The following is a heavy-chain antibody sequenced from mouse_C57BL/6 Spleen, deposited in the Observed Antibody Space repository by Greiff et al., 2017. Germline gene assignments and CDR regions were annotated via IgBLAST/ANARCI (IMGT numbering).Heavy chain of an antibody. CDR1: GYSITSGYY. J-gene: IGHJ2*01. CDR3: ARDRDYYGSDY. V-gene: IGHV3-6*01. D-gene: IGHD1-1*01. Sequence: VQLQESGPGLVKPSQSLSLTCSVTGYSITSGYYWNWIRQFPGNKLEWMGYISYDGSNNYNPSLKNRISITRDTSKNQFFLKLNSVTTEDTATYYCARDRDYYGSDYWGQGTTLTVSS. CDR2: ISYDGSN.